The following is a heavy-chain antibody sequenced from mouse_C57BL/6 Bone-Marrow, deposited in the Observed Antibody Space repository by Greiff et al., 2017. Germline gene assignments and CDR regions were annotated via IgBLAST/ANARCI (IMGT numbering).Heavy chain of an antibody. CDR1: GFSLTSYG. J-gene: IGHJ4*01. CDR2: IWSGGST. V-gene: IGHV2-2*01. Sequence: VKLMESGPGLVQPSQSLSITCTVSGFSLTSYGVHWVRHSPGKGLEWLGVIWSGGSTDYNAAFISRLSISKDTSKSQVFFKMNSLQADDTAIYYCARKVFYYYAMDDWGQGTSVTVSS. CDR3: ARKVFYYYAMDD.